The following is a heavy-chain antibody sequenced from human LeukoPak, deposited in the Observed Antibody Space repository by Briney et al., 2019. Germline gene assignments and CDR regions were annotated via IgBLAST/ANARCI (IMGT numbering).Heavy chain of an antibody. J-gene: IGHJ4*02. CDR2: IKWDGSEK. Sequence: GGSLRLSCVGSGFTFSGYWMSWVRQAPGKGLEWVANIKWDGSEKYYVDSVKGRFTISRDNAKNSLYLQMNSLRAEDTAVYYCARNPRRTRLAPFGSDYLGQGTPVTVSS. V-gene: IGHV3-7*01. D-gene: IGHD3-10*01. CDR3: ARNPRRTRLAPFGSDY. CDR1: GFTFSGYW.